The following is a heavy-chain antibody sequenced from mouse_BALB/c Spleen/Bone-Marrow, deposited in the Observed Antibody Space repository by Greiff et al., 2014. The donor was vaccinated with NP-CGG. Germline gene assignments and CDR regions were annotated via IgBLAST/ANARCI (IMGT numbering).Heavy chain of an antibody. CDR1: GYSITSDYA. Sequence: VQLKESGPGLVKPSQSLSLTCTVTGYSITSDYAWNWIRQFPGNKLEWMGYISYSGSTSYNPSLQSRISITRDTSENQFFLQLNSVTTEDTATYYCARGITTAWFAYWGQGTLVTVSA. V-gene: IGHV3-2*02. D-gene: IGHD2-4*01. CDR2: ISYSGST. J-gene: IGHJ3*01. CDR3: ARGITTAWFAY.